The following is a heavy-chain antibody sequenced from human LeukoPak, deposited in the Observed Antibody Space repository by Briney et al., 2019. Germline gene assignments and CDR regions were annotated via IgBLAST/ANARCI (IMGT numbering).Heavy chain of an antibody. CDR3: AREGPAFDP. Sequence: SWIRQPPGKGLEWVSSISSSSRYIYYADSVKGRFTISRDNAQNSLYLQMNSLRAEDTAVYYCAREGPAFDPWGQGTLVTVSS. J-gene: IGHJ5*02. V-gene: IGHV3-21*01. CDR2: ISSSSRYI.